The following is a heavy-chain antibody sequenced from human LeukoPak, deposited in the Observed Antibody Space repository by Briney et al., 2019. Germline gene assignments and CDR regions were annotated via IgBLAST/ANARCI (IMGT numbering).Heavy chain of an antibody. J-gene: IGHJ6*03. CDR3: ARKVYYGSGSYYYYYYYMDV. Sequence: PGASVRVSCKASGYTFTSYDINWVRQATGQGLEWMGWMNPNSGNTGYAQKFQGRVTMTRNTSISTAYMELSSLRSEDTAVYYCARKVYYGSGSYYYYYYYMDVWGKGTTVTVSS. CDR2: MNPNSGNT. D-gene: IGHD3-10*01. V-gene: IGHV1-8*01. CDR1: GYTFTSYD.